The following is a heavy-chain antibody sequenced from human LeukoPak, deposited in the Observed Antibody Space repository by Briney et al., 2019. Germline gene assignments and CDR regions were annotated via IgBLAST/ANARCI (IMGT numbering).Heavy chain of an antibody. J-gene: IGHJ5*02. D-gene: IGHD6-13*01. Sequence: GGSLRLSCAASGFTFSDYYMSWIRQAPGKGLEWVSYISSSGSTIYYADSVKGRFTISRDNAKNSLYLQMNSLRAEDTAVYYCAKDPSHGYSSSWYLHRVWFDPWGQGTLVTVSS. CDR3: AKDPSHGYSSSWYLHRVWFDP. CDR1: GFTFSDYY. CDR2: ISSSGSTI. V-gene: IGHV3-11*01.